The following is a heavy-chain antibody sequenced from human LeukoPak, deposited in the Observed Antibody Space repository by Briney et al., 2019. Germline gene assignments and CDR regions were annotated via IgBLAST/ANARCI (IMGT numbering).Heavy chain of an antibody. CDR2: INPNSGGT. CDR3: AREGPIVGATHLVDY. J-gene: IGHJ4*02. CDR1: GYTFTDYY. Sequence: ASVKVSCKASGYTFTDYYMHWVRQAPGQGLEWMGWINPNSGGTNYAQKFQGRVTMTRDTSISTAYMELSRLRSDDTAAYYCAREGPIVGATHLVDYWAQGTLVTVSS. D-gene: IGHD1-26*01. V-gene: IGHV1-2*02.